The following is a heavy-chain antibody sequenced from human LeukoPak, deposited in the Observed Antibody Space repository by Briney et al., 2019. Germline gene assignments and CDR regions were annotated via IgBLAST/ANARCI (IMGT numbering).Heavy chain of an antibody. V-gene: IGHV4-61*08. Sequence: PSETLSLTCTVSGGSVSSGGYYWSWIRQPPGKGLEWIGYIYCSGSTNYNPSLKSRVTISVDTSKNQFSLKLSSVTAADTAVYYCARDHTTGWYAYFDYWGQGTLVTVSS. CDR3: ARDHTTGWYAYFDY. CDR1: GGSVSSGGYY. CDR2: IYCSGST. D-gene: IGHD6-19*01. J-gene: IGHJ4*02.